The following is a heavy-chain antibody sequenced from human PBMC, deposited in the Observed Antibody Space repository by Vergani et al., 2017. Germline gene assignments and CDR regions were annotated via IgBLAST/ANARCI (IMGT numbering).Heavy chain of an antibody. CDR1: GGSISSYY. CDR2: IYTSGST. V-gene: IGHV4-4*07. Sequence: QVQLQESGPGLVKPSETLSLTCTVSGGSISSYYWSWIRQPAGKGLEWIGRIYTSGSTNYNPSLKSRVTISVDTSNNQFSLKLSSVAAADTAVYYCAGDGPGPYYYYGMDVWGQGTTVTVSS. D-gene: IGHD3-10*01. CDR3: AGDGPGPYYYYGMDV. J-gene: IGHJ6*02.